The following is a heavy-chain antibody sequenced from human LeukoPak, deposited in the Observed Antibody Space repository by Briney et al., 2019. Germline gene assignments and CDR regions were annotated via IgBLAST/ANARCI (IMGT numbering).Heavy chain of an antibody. CDR1: FTFSSSW. V-gene: IGHV3-74*01. CDR3: ARGSLF. J-gene: IGHJ4*02. Sequence: PGGSLILSCGFTFSSSWMHWFRQAPGKGLVWVSLINSDGSNTNYADSVKGRFTISRDNAKNTLYLQMNSLRAEDTAVYYCARGSLFGGQGALVTVSS. CDR2: INSDGSNT.